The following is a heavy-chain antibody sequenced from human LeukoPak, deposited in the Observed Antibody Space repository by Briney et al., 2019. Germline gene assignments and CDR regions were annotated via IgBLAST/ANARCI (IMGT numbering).Heavy chain of an antibody. V-gene: IGHV3-64*01. CDR2: IGPDGGTT. Sequence: GGSLRLSCAASGFTFYTYGMHWVRQAPGKGLEYVSGIGPDGGTTYYANSVKGRFTISRDNSKYMLYLQMGSLTADDMAVYYCARGAQLTDHWGQGTLVTVSS. D-gene: IGHD6-13*01. CDR3: ARGAQLTDH. J-gene: IGHJ5*02. CDR1: GFTFYTYG.